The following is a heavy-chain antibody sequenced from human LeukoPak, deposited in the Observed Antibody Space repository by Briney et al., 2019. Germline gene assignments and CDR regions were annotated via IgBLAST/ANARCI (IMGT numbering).Heavy chain of an antibody. Sequence: GGSLRLSCAASGFTFSSYGMHWVRQAPGKGLEWVAVIWYDGSNKYYADSVKGRFTISRDNSKNTLYLQMNSLRAEDTAVYFCARDADIVVPTAFDIWGQGTMVTVSS. CDR3: ARDADIVVPTAFDI. J-gene: IGHJ3*02. V-gene: IGHV3-33*01. CDR1: GFTFSSYG. CDR2: IWYDGSNK. D-gene: IGHD2-15*01.